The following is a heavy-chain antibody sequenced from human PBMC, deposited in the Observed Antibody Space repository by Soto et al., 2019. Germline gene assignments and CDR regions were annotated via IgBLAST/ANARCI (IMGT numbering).Heavy chain of an antibody. CDR1: GFTFSSYG. J-gene: IGHJ4*02. Sequence: GGSLRLSCAVSGFTFSSYGMHWVRQAPGKGLEWVAVISDDGGNKYYADSVKGRFTIPRDNAKNTVYLQMNSLRAEDTAVYYCVRDDVGVGIDYWGLGTLVTVSS. V-gene: IGHV3-30*12. CDR3: VRDDVGVGIDY. CDR2: ISDDGGNK. D-gene: IGHD1-26*01.